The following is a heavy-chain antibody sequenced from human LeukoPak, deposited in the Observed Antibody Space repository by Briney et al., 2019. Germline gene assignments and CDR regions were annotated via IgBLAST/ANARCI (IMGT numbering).Heavy chain of an antibody. D-gene: IGHD6-19*01. CDR3: ARGQQWLAKDY. J-gene: IGHJ4*02. V-gene: IGHV3-48*01. CDR1: GFTFSSHN. CDR2: ISISSSTI. Sequence: GGSLRLSCAVSGFTFSSHNMNWVRQAPGKGLEWVSYISISSSTIYYADSVKGRFTISRDNAKNSLYLQMNSLRAEDTAVYYCARGQQWLAKDYWGQGTLVTVSS.